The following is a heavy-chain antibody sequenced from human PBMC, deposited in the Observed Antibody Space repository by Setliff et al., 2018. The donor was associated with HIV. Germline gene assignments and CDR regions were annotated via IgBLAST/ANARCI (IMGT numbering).Heavy chain of an antibody. J-gene: IGHJ4*02. CDR2: IYPGDSDT. Sequence: PGESLKISCKGSGYSFTTYWIGWVRQMPGKGLVWMGVIYPGDSDTRYSPSFQGQVTVSADNSITTAYLQWSSLKASDTAMYYRARLVFGDDGGGFDSWGQGTLVTVSS. D-gene: IGHD4-17*01. CDR1: GYSFTTYW. V-gene: IGHV5-51*01. CDR3: ARLVFGDDGGGFDS.